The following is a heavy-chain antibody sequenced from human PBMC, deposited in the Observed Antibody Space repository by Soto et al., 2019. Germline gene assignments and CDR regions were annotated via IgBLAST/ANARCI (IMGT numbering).Heavy chain of an antibody. J-gene: IGHJ6*02. CDR2: ISSSSSTI. V-gene: IGHV3-48*02. Sequence: GGSLRLSCAASGFTFSSYSMNWVRQAPGKGLEWVSYISSSSSTIYYADSVKGRFTISRDNDKNSQYLQMNSLRDEDTAVYYCERDGYYYDSSGYSSGYYGMDVWGQGTTVTVSS. CDR3: ERDGYYYDSSGYSSGYYGMDV. CDR1: GFTFSSYS. D-gene: IGHD3-22*01.